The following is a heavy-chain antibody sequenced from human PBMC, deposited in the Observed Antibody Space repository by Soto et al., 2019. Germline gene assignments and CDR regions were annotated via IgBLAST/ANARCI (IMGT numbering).Heavy chain of an antibody. J-gene: IGHJ4*02. V-gene: IGHV3-74*01. CDR1: GFTFSSYW. CDR2: IDEYGNTI. CDR3: AKNCSRDVCFDY. Sequence: EVQLVESGGGLVQPGGSLRLSCATSGFTFSSYWMHWVRQVPGKGLLWVSRIDEYGNTINYADSVRGRFTISRDNARNTLYLEMSSLRDEDTAVYYCAKNCSRDVCFDYWGQGTLVTVSS. D-gene: IGHD2-8*01.